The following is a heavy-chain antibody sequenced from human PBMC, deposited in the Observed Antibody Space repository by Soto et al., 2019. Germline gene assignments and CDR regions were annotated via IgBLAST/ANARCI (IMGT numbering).Heavy chain of an antibody. J-gene: IGHJ5*02. CDR1: GFSVSSNY. CDR3: ARHRHPRGTVGATSPLDP. D-gene: IGHD1-26*01. Sequence: GGSLRLSCAASGFSVSSNYLSWVRQAPGKGLEWVSVHYSGGSTYYADSVQGRFTISGDKSNNTLYLQMRRVRAEDTAVYFCARHRHPRGTVGATSPLDPWGQGTQVTVSS. V-gene: IGHV3-53*01. CDR2: HYSGGST.